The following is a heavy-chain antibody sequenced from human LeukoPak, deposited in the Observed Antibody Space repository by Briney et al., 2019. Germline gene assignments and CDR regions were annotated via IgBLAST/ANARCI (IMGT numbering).Heavy chain of an antibody. CDR1: GFTFGDYA. CDR2: IRSKAYGGTT. Sequence: GGSLRLSCTASGFTFGDYAMSWFRQAPGKGLEWVGFIRSKAYGGTTEYAASVKGRFTISRDDSKNTLYLQMNSLKTEDTAVYYCTTEIAVGACFDYWGQGTLVTVSS. CDR3: TTEIAVGACFDY. D-gene: IGHD6-19*01. J-gene: IGHJ4*02. V-gene: IGHV3-49*03.